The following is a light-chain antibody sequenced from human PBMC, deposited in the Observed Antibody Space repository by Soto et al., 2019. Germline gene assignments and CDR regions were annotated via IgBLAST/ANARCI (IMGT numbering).Light chain of an antibody. Sequence: VVITQFLVYVPVTFVQPASTSFSSTTSLVYEDGNTYLQWFQQRPGQSPRRLIYKISNRDSGVPARFSGSGSGTDFALKISRVEDEDVGVYYCMKGTHWPITCGKGQRRAI. J-gene: IGKJ5*01. CDR2: KIS. V-gene: IGKV2-30*01. CDR3: MKGTHWPIT. CDR1: TSLVYEDGNTY.